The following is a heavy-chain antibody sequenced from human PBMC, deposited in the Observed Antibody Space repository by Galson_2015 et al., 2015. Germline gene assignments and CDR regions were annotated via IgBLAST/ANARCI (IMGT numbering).Heavy chain of an antibody. V-gene: IGHV3-33*08. CDR3: ARETTVTAFDY. CDR2: IWYDGSNK. CDR1: GFTFSSYA. J-gene: IGHJ4*02. Sequence: SLRLSCAASGFTFSSYAMSWVRQAPGKGLEWVAVIWYDGSNKYYADSVKGRFTISRDNSKNTLYLQMNSLRAEDTAVYYCARETTVTAFDYWGQGTLVTVSS. D-gene: IGHD4-17*01.